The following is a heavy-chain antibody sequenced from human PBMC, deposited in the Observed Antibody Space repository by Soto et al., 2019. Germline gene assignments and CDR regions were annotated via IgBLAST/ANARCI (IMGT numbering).Heavy chain of an antibody. CDR2: ISGSGGST. V-gene: IGHV3-23*01. Sequence: WGSLRLSCAASGFTFISYAIILFRQAPVKGLEWVSAISGSGGSTYYADSVKGRFTISRDNSKNTLYLQMNSLRAEDTAVYYCANLFSGEHVDYWGQGTLVTVS. J-gene: IGHJ4*02. CDR1: GFTFISYA. CDR3: ANLFSGEHVDY. D-gene: IGHD1-26*01.